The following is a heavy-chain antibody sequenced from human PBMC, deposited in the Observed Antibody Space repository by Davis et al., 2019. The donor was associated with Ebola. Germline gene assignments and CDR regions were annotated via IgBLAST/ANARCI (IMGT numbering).Heavy chain of an antibody. J-gene: IGHJ6*04. Sequence: MPGGSLRLSCSVSGASISSYYWSWIRQAPGKGLEWIAFIYNSASTNQNPSLQSRVTISIDTPNKQISLKLSSVTAADTAVYYCARGRLLEWPPTFYGLDVWGKGTTVTVSS. CDR2: IYNSAST. CDR3: ARGRLLEWPPTFYGLDV. CDR1: GASISSYY. D-gene: IGHD3-3*01. V-gene: IGHV4-59*01.